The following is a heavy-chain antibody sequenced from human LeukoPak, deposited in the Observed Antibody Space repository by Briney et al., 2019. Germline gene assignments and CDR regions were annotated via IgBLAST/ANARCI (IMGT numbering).Heavy chain of an antibody. CDR3: TTDEDYYDSSGLYW. V-gene: IGHV3-15*01. J-gene: IGHJ4*02. Sequence: GGSLRLSCVLSGLTFSDAWMSWVRQAPGKGLEWVGRIKSKTDGGTTDYAAPVKGRFTISRDDSKNTLYLQMNSLKTEDTAVDYCTTDEDYYDSSGLYWWGQGTLVTVSS. D-gene: IGHD3-22*01. CDR2: IKSKTDGGTT. CDR1: GLTFSDAW.